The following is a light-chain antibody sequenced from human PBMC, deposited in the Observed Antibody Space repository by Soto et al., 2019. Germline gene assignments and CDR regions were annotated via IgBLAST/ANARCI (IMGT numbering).Light chain of an antibody. J-gene: IGKJ5*01. CDR3: QQSYRTPTIT. CDR1: QSISFY. Sequence: DIHMTQSPSSLSASIGDRVTITCRASQSISFYLNWYQQKPGKAPKLLIYAASSLQSGVPSRFSGSGSGTDFTLTISSLQPEDFATYYCQQSYRTPTITFGQGTRLEIK. V-gene: IGKV1-39*01. CDR2: AAS.